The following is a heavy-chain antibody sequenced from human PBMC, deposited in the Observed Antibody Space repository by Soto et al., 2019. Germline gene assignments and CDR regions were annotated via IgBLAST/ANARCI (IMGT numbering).Heavy chain of an antibody. D-gene: IGHD2-15*01. CDR1: GFTFSPYG. V-gene: IGHV3-30*18. Sequence: QVQLVETGGGVVQPGRSLRLSCAASGFTFSPYGMHWVRQAPGKGLEWVAFISYDGSKKYYADSVKGRFTISRDNSRNTLYLQMNSLRVEDTAVFFCAKEMVVAALFDYWGQGTLVTVSS. CDR2: ISYDGSKK. J-gene: IGHJ4*02. CDR3: AKEMVVAALFDY.